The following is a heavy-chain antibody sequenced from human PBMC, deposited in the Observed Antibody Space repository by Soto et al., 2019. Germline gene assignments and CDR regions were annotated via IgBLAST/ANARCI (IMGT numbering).Heavy chain of an antibody. CDR3: ARPADYGGNSYDY. D-gene: IGHD4-17*01. Sequence: SETLSLTCTVSGYSISSGYYWGWIRQPPGKGLEWIGSIYHSGSTYYNPSLKSRVTISVDTSKNQFSLKLSSVTAADTAVYYCARPADYGGNSYDYWGQGTLVTVSS. CDR2: IYHSGST. CDR1: GYSISSGYY. V-gene: IGHV4-38-2*02. J-gene: IGHJ4*02.